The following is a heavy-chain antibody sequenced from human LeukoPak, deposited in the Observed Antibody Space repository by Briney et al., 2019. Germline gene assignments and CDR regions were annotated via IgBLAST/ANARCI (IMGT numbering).Heavy chain of an antibody. V-gene: IGHV3-20*04. D-gene: IGHD3-3*01. CDR2: INWDGGRT. J-gene: IGHJ5*02. CDR1: GFTFDDYG. CDR3: AGDRPAAYYDFWSGPFPAVNWFDP. Sequence: PGGSLRLSCAASGFTFDDYGMSWVRQAPGKGLEWVSGINWDGGRTGSADTAKGRFTISRHNAKNSLYLEMNSLRAEDTPLYCCAGDRPAAYYDFWSGPFPAVNWFDPWGQGTLVTVSS.